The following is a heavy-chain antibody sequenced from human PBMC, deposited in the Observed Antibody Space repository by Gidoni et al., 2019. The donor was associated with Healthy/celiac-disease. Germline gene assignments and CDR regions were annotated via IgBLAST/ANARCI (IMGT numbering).Heavy chain of an antibody. D-gene: IGHD1-26*01. CDR3: ARDVVGADDAFDI. V-gene: IGHV3-21*01. Sequence: EVQLVESGGGLVKPGGSLRLSCAASGFTFSSYSMNWVRQAPGKGLEWVSSISSSSSYIYYADSVKGRFTISRDNAKNSLYLQMNSLRAEDTAVYYCARDVVGADDAFDIWGQGTMVTVSS. CDR1: GFTFSSYS. CDR2: ISSSSSYI. J-gene: IGHJ3*02.